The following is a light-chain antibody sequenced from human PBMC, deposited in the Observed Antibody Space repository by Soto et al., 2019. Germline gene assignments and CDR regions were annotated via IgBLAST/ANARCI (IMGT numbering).Light chain of an antibody. CDR2: AAS. CDR1: QGISSY. Sequence: AIRMTQSPSSLSASPGDRVTIPCRASQGISSYLAGYQRKPGKAPKLLIYAASTLQSGVPSRFSGSGSVTDFTLNISGLQSEDFAIYYGQHQGTFGQGTKVEIK. CDR3: QHQGT. J-gene: IGKJ1*01. V-gene: IGKV1-8*01.